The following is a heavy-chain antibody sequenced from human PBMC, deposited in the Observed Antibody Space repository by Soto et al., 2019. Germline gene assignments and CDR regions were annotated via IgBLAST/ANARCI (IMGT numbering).Heavy chain of an antibody. V-gene: IGHV4-59*01. CDR3: ARSDYGNIDY. CDR1: GGSISSYY. D-gene: IGHD3-10*01. Sequence: SETLSLTCTVSGGSISSYYWSWIRQPPGKGLEWIGYIYYSGSTNYNPSLKSRVTISVDTSKNQFSLKLSSVTAADTAVYYCARSDYGNIDYWGQGTLVTVSS. J-gene: IGHJ4*02. CDR2: IYYSGST.